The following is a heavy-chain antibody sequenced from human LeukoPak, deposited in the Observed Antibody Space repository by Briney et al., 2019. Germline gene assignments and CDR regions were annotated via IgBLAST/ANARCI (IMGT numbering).Heavy chain of an antibody. CDR3: ARVGDGYNLPYGMDV. CDR2: IDYSGST. V-gene: IGHV4-59*11. J-gene: IGHJ6*02. D-gene: IGHD5-24*01. Sequence: PSETLSLTCTVSGGSISSHYWSWIRQPPGKGLGWIGYIDYSGSTNYNPSLKSRVTISVDTSKNQFSLKLSSVTAADTAVYYCARVGDGYNLPYGMDVWGQGTLVTVSS. CDR1: GGSISSHY.